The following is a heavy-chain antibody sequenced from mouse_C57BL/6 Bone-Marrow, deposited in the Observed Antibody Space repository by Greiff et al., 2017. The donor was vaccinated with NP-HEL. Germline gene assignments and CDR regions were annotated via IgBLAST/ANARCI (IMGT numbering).Heavy chain of an antibody. CDR2: IWRGGST. D-gene: IGHD2-5*01. Sequence: VQVVESGPGLVQPSQSLSITCTVSGFSLTSYGVHWVRQSPGKGLEWLGVIWRGGSTDYNAAFMSRLSITKDNSKSQVFFKMNSLQADDTAIYYCAIYYSNYGAMDYWGQGTSVTVSS. V-gene: IGHV2-5*01. CDR3: AIYYSNYGAMDY. CDR1: GFSLTSYG. J-gene: IGHJ4*01.